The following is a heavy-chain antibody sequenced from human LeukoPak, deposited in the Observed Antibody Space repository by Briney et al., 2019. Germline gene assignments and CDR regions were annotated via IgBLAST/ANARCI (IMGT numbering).Heavy chain of an antibody. V-gene: IGHV3-30*03. J-gene: IGHJ4*02. Sequence: PGRSLRLSCAASGFTFSSYGMHWVRQAPGKGLEWVAVISYDGSNKYYADSVKGRFTISRDNSKNMLYLQMNSLRAEDTAVYYCARPGIAAAGTGYFDYWGQGTLVTVSS. CDR3: ARPGIAAAGTGYFDY. CDR2: ISYDGSNK. D-gene: IGHD6-13*01. CDR1: GFTFSSYG.